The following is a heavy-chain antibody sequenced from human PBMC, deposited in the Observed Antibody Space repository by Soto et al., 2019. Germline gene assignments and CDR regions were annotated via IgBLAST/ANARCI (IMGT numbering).Heavy chain of an antibody. CDR2: ISAYNGNT. CDR1: GYTFSSFD. CDR3: ARENDILTGYYSPLFDF. D-gene: IGHD3-9*01. Sequence: ASVKVSCKASGYTFSSFDINWVRQATGQGLEWMGWISAYNGNTNYAQKLRGRVTMTTDTSTSTAYMELRSLRSDDTAAYYCARENDILTGYYSPLFDFWGQGTLVTVSS. V-gene: IGHV1-18*01. J-gene: IGHJ4*02.